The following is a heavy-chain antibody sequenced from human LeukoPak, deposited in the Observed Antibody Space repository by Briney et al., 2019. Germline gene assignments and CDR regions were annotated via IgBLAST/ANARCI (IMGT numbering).Heavy chain of an antibody. D-gene: IGHD2-15*01. Sequence: ASVKVSCKASGYTFTSYGISWVRQAPGQGLEWMGWIGTYNGNTNYAPKLQGRVTMTTDTSTSTAYMELRSLRSDDTAVYYCAGSGYCSGGSCYSGAFDIWGQGTMVTVSS. J-gene: IGHJ3*02. CDR3: AGSGYCSGGSCYSGAFDI. V-gene: IGHV1-18*01. CDR2: IGTYNGNT. CDR1: GYTFTSYG.